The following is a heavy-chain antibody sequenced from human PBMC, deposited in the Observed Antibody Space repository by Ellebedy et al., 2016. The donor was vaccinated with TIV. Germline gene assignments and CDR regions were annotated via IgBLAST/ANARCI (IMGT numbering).Heavy chain of an antibody. CDR1: GFTFDDYG. D-gene: IGHD1-26*01. J-gene: IGHJ4*02. V-gene: IGHV3-20*04. Sequence: GESLKISCAASGFTFDDYGMSWVRQAPGKGLEWVSGINWNGGSTGYADSVKGRFTISRDNAKNSLYLQMNSLRAEDTALYYCARDHLGRAFDYWGQGTLVTVSS. CDR2: INWNGGST. CDR3: ARDHLGRAFDY.